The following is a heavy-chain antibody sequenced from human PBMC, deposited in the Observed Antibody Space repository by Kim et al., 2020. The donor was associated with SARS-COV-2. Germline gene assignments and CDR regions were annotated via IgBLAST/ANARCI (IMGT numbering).Heavy chain of an antibody. CDR1: GYTLTELS. CDR3: ATGQVIAVAGTGSERVDYYYYYGMDV. J-gene: IGHJ6*02. Sequence: ASVKVSCKVSGYTLTELSMHWVRQAPGKGLEWMGGFDPEDGETIYAQKFQGRVTMTEDTSTDTAYMELSSLRSEDTAVYYCATGQVIAVAGTGSERVDYYYYYGMDVWGQGTTVTVSS. V-gene: IGHV1-24*01. CDR2: FDPEDGET. D-gene: IGHD6-19*01.